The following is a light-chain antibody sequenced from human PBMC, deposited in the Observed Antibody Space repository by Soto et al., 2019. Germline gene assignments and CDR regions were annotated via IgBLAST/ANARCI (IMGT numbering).Light chain of an antibody. V-gene: IGKV3-15*01. Sequence: EIVMTQSPATLSVAPGERATLSCRASQSVISNLSWYQKKPGQAPRRLIYGASTKATGIPARFCGSRSGTEFTLTIITVQSADFSFYYCKQYNSGPPYTFGQGPKPEI. CDR3: KQYNSGPPYT. J-gene: IGKJ2*01. CDR2: GAS. CDR1: QSVISN.